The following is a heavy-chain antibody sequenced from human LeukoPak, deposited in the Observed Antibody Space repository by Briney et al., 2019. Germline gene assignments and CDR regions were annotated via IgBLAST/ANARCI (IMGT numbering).Heavy chain of an antibody. D-gene: IGHD3-22*01. Sequence: AASVKVSCKASGYTFTGYYMHWVRQAPGQGLGWMGWINPNSGGTNYAQKFQGRVTMTRDTSISTAYMELSRLRSDDTAVYYCARDLRGYYYDSSGRFDYWGQGTLVTVSS. J-gene: IGHJ4*02. V-gene: IGHV1-2*02. CDR2: INPNSGGT. CDR1: GYTFTGYY. CDR3: ARDLRGYYYDSSGRFDY.